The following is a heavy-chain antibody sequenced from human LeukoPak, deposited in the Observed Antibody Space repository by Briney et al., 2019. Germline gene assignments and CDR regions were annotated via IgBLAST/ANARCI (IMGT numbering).Heavy chain of an antibody. CDR3: ARGDFRSY. D-gene: IGHD3-3*01. Sequence: SETLSLTCAVYGGSFSGYYWSWIRQPPGKGLEWIGEINHSGSTNYNPSLKSRVTISVDTSKNQFSLKLSSVTAADTAVYYCARGDFRSYWGQGTLVTVSS. V-gene: IGHV4-34*01. CDR1: GGSFSGYY. J-gene: IGHJ4*02. CDR2: INHSGST.